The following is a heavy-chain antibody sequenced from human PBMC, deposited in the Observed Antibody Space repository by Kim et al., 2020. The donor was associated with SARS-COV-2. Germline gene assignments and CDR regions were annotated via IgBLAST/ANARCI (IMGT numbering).Heavy chain of an antibody. CDR1: GGTFSSYA. D-gene: IGHD3-9*01. CDR2: IIPIFGTA. V-gene: IGHV1-69*13. J-gene: IGHJ6*02. Sequence: SVKVSCKASGGTFSSYAISWVRQAPGQGLEWMGGIIPIFGTANYAQKFQGRVTITADESTSTAYMELSSLRSEDTAVYYCARAYYDILTGYYRFERGDYYYGMDVLGQGTTVTVSS. CDR3: ARAYYDILTGYYRFERGDYYYGMDV.